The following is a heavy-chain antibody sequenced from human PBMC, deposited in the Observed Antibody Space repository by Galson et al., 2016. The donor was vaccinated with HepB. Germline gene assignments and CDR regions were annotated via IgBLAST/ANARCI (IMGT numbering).Heavy chain of an antibody. CDR2: FDPENGEI. Sequence: SVKVSCKVSGDRITNVDMFWVRQASGKGPEWMGGFDPENGEIIYAQQFQGRVTMTEDRSTDTADMEMSSLSSEDTAGYYCATASNDANSGLHYYFHGMDVWGQGTTVTVSS. CDR3: ATASNDANSGLHYYFHGMDV. J-gene: IGHJ6*01. V-gene: IGHV1-24*01. D-gene: IGHD4/OR15-4a*01. CDR1: GDRITNVD.